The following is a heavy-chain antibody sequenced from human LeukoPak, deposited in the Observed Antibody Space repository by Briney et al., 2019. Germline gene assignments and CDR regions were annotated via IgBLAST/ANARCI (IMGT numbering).Heavy chain of an antibody. Sequence: SETLSLTCTVSGGSISSSSYYWGWIRQPPGKGLEWIGSIYYSGSTNYNPSLKSRVTISVDKSKNQFSLKLSSVTAADTAVYYCARGIPAAPATLQHWGQGTLVTVSS. V-gene: IGHV4-39*07. CDR1: GGSISSSSYY. J-gene: IGHJ1*01. CDR2: IYYSGST. CDR3: ARGIPAAPATLQH. D-gene: IGHD2-2*01.